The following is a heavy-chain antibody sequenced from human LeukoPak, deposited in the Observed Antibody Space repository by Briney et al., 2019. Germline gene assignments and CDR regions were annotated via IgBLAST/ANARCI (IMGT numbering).Heavy chain of an antibody. CDR3: AKDSKVAYYFDY. J-gene: IGHJ4*02. D-gene: IGHD5-12*01. CDR1: AFTFSSYS. V-gene: IGHV3-21*01. Sequence: ARSLSLSGAPSAFTFSSYSMNWVRQAPGKGLEWVSSISTSSSYIYYEDSVKGRFTISRDNAKNSLYLQMNSLRAEDTAVYYCAKDSKVAYYFDYWGQGTLVTVSS. CDR2: ISTSSSYI.